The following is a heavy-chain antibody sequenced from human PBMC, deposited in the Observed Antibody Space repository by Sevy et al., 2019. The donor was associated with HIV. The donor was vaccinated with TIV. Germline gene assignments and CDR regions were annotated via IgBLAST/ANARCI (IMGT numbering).Heavy chain of an antibody. CDR2: ISGISNYM. D-gene: IGHD6-6*01. J-gene: IGHJ3*02. Sequence: GGSLRLSCAASGFTFSSYSMNWVRQVPGKGLEWVSYISGISNYMYYADSVKGRFSISRDNAKDSLYLHMNSLRAEDTAIYYCARGVQTYDAFDIWGQGTMVTVSS. CDR1: GFTFSSYS. CDR3: ARGVQTYDAFDI. V-gene: IGHV3-21*01.